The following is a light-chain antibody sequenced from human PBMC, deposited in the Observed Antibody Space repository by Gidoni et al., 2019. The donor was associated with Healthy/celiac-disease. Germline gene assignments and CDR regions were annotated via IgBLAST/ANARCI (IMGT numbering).Light chain of an antibody. J-gene: IGKJ3*01. Sequence: DIQMTPFPSSLSASVGDRVTITCRASQSISSYLNWYQQKPGKAPKLLIYAASSLQSGVPSRFSGSGSGTDFTLTISCLQPEDFATYYCQQSYSTPLTFGHGTKVDIK. CDR3: QQSYSTPLT. CDR1: QSISSY. CDR2: AAS. V-gene: IGKV1-39*01.